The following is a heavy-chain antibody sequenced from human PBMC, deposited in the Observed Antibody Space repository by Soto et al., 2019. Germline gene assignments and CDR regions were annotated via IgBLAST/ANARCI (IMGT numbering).Heavy chain of an antibody. J-gene: IGHJ5*02. CDR1: GGSISSYY. CDR2: IYYSGST. V-gene: IGHV4-59*08. CDR3: ARLGHAGRCSGGSCWFDP. Sequence: SETLSLTCTVSGGSISSYYWSWIRQPPGKGLEWIGYIYYSGSTNYNPSLKSRVTISVDTSKNQFSLKLSSVTAADTAVYYCARLGHAGRCSGGSCWFDPWGQGTLVTVSS. D-gene: IGHD2-15*01.